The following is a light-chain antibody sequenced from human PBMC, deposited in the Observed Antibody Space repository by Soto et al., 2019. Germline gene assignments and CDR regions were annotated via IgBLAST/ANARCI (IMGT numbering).Light chain of an antibody. CDR3: QQYNNWLWT. CDR1: QSVNSN. V-gene: IGKV3-15*01. Sequence: EIVMTQSPATLSVSPGERATLSCRASQSVNSNLVWYQQTPGQAPRLLIYGASTRATGIPGRFSGSGYGTEFTLTISSLQSEDFAVYYCQQYNNWLWTFGQGTKVEIK. CDR2: GAS. J-gene: IGKJ1*01.